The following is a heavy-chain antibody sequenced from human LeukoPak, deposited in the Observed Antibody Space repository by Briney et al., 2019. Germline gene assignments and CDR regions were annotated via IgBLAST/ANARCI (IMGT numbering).Heavy chain of an antibody. Sequence: GGSLRLSCAASGFTFSSYGMSWVRQAPGKGLEWVSAISGSGGSTYYADSVKGRFTISRDNSKNSLYLQMNSLRAEDTAVYYCARATPYYDFWSGYYADAFDIWGQGTMVTVSS. CDR2: ISGSGGST. CDR1: GFTFSSYG. V-gene: IGHV3-23*01. D-gene: IGHD3-3*01. J-gene: IGHJ3*02. CDR3: ARATPYYDFWSGYYADAFDI.